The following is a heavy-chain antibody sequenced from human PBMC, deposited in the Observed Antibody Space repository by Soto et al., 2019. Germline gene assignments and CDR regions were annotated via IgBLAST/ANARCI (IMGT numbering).Heavy chain of an antibody. J-gene: IGHJ6*02. Sequence: EVQLVESGGGLVQPGRSLRLSCAASGFSFDFYAMHWVRQAPGKGLEWVAGISWNSGSIGYADSVRGRFTISRDNAKNSLYLQMNSLRAEDTAVYYCASFRPLGYCSGGSCYTYYYYYGMDVWGQGTTVTVSS. CDR3: ASFRPLGYCSGGSCYTYYYYYGMDV. CDR1: GFSFDFYA. D-gene: IGHD2-15*01. CDR2: ISWNSGSI. V-gene: IGHV3-9*01.